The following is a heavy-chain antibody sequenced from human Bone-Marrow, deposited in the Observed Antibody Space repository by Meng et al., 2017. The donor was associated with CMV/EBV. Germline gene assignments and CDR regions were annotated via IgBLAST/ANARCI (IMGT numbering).Heavy chain of an antibody. Sequence: GGSLTLSCAASGFGAYGMHWVRQAPGKGLEWVAFIRFDGNKFYLASVKGRFTISRDSSKHTVFLQMDSLRAEDTALYYCAKDGGLAADIVFAFDLWGQGTMVTVSS. J-gene: IGHJ3*01. CDR3: AKDGGLAADIVFAFDL. D-gene: IGHD2-2*02. CDR1: GFGAYG. CDR2: IRFDGNK. V-gene: IGHV3-30*02.